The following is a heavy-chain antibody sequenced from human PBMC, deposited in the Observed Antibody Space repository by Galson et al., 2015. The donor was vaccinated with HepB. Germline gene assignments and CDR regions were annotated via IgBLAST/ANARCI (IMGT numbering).Heavy chain of an antibody. V-gene: IGHV3-30*18. CDR1: GFTFSSYG. D-gene: IGHD3-3*01. Sequence: SLRLSCAASGFTFSSYGMHWVRQAPGKGLEWVAVISYDGSNKYYADSVKGRFTISRDNSKNTLYLQMNSLRAEDTAVYYCAKDGGLRFLSNWFDPWGQGTLVTVSS. CDR3: AKDGGLRFLSNWFDP. CDR2: ISYDGSNK. J-gene: IGHJ5*02.